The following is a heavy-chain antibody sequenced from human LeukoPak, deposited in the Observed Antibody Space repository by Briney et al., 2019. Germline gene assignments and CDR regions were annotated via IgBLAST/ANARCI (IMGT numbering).Heavy chain of an antibody. CDR1: GFTVSSNY. CDR2: IYSGGST. Sequence: GGSLRLSCAASGFTVSSNYMSWVRQAPGKGLEWVSVIYSGGSTYYADSVKGRFTISRDNSKNTLYLQMNSLRAEDTAVYYCASPGYYGSGSYYSPVEGGAPPAYWGQGTLVTVSS. J-gene: IGHJ4*02. CDR3: ASPGYYGSGSYYSPVEGGAPPAY. D-gene: IGHD3-10*01. V-gene: IGHV3-66*01.